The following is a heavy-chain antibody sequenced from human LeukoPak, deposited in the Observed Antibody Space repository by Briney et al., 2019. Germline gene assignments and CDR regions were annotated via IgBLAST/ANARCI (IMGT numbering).Heavy chain of an antibody. CDR2: ICSSGSTI. Sequence: GGSLRLSCAAPGFTFSDYYMSWIRHAPGKGLEWVSYICSSGSTIYYADAVKGRFTISRDNAKNTLYLQKNSLRAEDTAVYYCARDRHSSSSFLFDPWGQGTLVTVSS. CDR1: GFTFSDYY. J-gene: IGHJ5*02. CDR3: ARDRHSSSSFLFDP. D-gene: IGHD6-6*01. V-gene: IGHV3-11*01.